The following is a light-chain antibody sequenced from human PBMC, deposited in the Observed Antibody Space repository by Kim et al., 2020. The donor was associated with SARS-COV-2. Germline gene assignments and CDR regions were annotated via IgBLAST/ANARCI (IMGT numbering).Light chain of an antibody. CDR1: NY. J-gene: IGLJ2*01. CDR2: DVN. CDR3: SSYSGSKNFGI. V-gene: IGLV2-8*01. Sequence: NYVSWYQQHPGKAPRLIIHDVNERPSGVPGRFSGSKSGNTASLTVSVLQAEDEATYYCSSYSGSKNFGIFGGGTQLTVL.